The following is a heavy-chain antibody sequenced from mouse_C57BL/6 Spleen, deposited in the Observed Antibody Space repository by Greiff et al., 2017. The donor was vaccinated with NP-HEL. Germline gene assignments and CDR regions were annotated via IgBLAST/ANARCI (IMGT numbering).Heavy chain of an antibody. Sequence: VKLVESGAELARPGASVKLSCKASGYTFTSYGISWVKQRTGQGLEWIGEIYPRSGNTYYNEKFKGKATLTADKSSSTAYMELRSLTSEDSAVYFCARGDWDYYAMDYWGQGTSVTVSS. CDR2: IYPRSGNT. V-gene: IGHV1-81*01. CDR3: ARGDWDYYAMDY. J-gene: IGHJ4*01. D-gene: IGHD4-1*01. CDR1: GYTFTSYG.